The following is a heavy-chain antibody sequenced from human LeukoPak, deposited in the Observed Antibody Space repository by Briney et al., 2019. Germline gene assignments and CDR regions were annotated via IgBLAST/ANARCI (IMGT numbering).Heavy chain of an antibody. J-gene: IGHJ5*02. D-gene: IGHD5-18*01. V-gene: IGHV1-8*01. Sequence: ASVKVSCKASGYTFTSYDINWVRQATVQGLEWMGWMNPNSGNTGYAQKFQGRVTMTRNTSISTAYMELSRLRSDDTAVYYCARDFRAAMVSDWFDPWGQGTLVTVSS. CDR2: MNPNSGNT. CDR3: ARDFRAAMVSDWFDP. CDR1: GYTFTSYD.